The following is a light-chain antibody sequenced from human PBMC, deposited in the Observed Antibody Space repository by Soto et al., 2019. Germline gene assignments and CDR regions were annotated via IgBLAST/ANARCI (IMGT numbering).Light chain of an antibody. CDR1: SGHGIYA. CDR3: KTWGTGSVV. J-gene: IGLJ2*01. CDR2: LNSDGSH. V-gene: IGLV4-69*01. Sequence: QSVLTQSPSASASLGASVKLTCTLDSGHGIYAIAWHQQQPEKGPRYLMKLNSDGSHSKGDGIPDRFSGSSSGAERYLTISRLQSEYEADYYCKTWGTGSVVFGGGTKVTVL.